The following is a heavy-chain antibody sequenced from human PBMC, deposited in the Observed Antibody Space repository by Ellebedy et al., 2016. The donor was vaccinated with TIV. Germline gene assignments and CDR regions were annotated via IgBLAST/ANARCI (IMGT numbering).Heavy chain of an antibody. CDR1: GGSMSSNY. Sequence: MPSETLSLTCSVSGGSMSSNYWSWIRQPPGKGLEWIGYVYYSGSTNYNPSLGSRVTISVDTSKNQFSLNVSSVTAADTAVYYCARWSGRPDYWGQGTLVTVSS. CDR3: ARWSGRPDY. V-gene: IGHV4-59*01. J-gene: IGHJ4*02. D-gene: IGHD3-10*01. CDR2: VYYSGST.